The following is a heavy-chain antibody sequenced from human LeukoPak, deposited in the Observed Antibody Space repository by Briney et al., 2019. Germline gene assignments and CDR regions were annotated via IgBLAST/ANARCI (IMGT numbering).Heavy chain of an antibody. J-gene: IGHJ3*02. CDR2: IYYSGST. V-gene: IGHV4-39*01. CDR1: GGSISSSTYY. D-gene: IGHD3-22*01. CDR3: ARPTFSGYYSGPFDI. Sequence: SETLSLTCTVSGGSISSSTYYWGWIRQPPGKGLEWIGSIYYSGSTYYNPSLKSRVSISVDTSKNQFSLKLSSVTAADTAVYFCARPTFSGYYSGPFDIWGQGTIVTVSS.